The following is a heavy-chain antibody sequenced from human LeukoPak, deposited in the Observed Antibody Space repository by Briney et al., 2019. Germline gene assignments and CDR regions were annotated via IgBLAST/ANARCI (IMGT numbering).Heavy chain of an antibody. CDR3: ARGTAGYHSSYFDY. D-gene: IGHD3-16*02. Sequence: GGSLRLSCAASGFIFSSYSMSWVRQAPGKGLEWVSVITGSGGNTYYADSVKGRFTISKDNSKNTVYLQMSSLRAEDTAVYYCARGTAGYHSSYFDYWGQGTLVTVSS. CDR1: GFIFSSYS. J-gene: IGHJ4*02. V-gene: IGHV3-23*01. CDR2: ITGSGGNT.